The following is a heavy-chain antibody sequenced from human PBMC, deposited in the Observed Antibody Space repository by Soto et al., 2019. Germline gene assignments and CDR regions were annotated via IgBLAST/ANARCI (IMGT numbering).Heavy chain of an antibody. Sequence: SETLSLTCAVYGGSFSGYYWNWVRQPPGKGLEWIGLIFANGHTDYNPSLKSRVTMSVDASKNQFSLRLTSMTAADTAVYYCVASLAASGLNWLDPWGRGTLVTVSS. CDR3: VASLAASGLNWLDP. J-gene: IGHJ5*02. V-gene: IGHV4-59*10. CDR2: IFANGHT. D-gene: IGHD6-13*01. CDR1: GGSFSGYY.